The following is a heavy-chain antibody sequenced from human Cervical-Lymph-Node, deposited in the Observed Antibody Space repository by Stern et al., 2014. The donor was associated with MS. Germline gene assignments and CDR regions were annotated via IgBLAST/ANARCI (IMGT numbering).Heavy chain of an antibody. D-gene: IGHD6-13*01. CDR1: GGTFSKFP. Sequence: HVQLGQSGAEVTKPGSSVKGSCKASGGTFSKFPSSWVRQAPGQGLEWLGGIFPVFGTPTYAQEFRGRVTIPADVSTSTVYMELSSLRSDDTAVYYCALSSETSDRWYSLGYDLWGQGTLVTVSS. J-gene: IGHJ5*02. V-gene: IGHV1-69*01. CDR3: ALSSETSDRWYSLGYDL. CDR2: IFPVFGTP.